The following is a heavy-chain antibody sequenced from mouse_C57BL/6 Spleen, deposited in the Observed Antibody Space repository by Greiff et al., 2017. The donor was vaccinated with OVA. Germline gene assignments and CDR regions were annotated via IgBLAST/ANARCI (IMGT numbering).Heavy chain of an antibody. CDR2: IDPSDSET. D-gene: IGHD1-1*01. J-gene: IGHJ2*01. CDR3: AREGTVVANFDY. V-gene: IGHV1-52*01. CDR1: GYTFTSYW. Sequence: VQLQQPGAELVRPGSSVKLSCKASGYTFTSYWMHWVKQRPIQGLEWIGNIDPSDSETHYNQKFKDKATLTVDKSSSTAYMQLSSLPSEDSAVYDCAREGTVVANFDYWGQGTTLTVSS.